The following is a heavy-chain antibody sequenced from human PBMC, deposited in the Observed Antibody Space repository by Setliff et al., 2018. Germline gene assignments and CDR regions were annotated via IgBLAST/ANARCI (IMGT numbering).Heavy chain of an antibody. CDR1: GFTVSSNY. CDR3: GRAKLSYYYMDV. Sequence: LRLSCAASGFTVSSNYMSWVRQPPGKALEWLARIDWDDDKYYSTSLKARLTTSKDTSKTQVILTMTNMDPVETATYYCGRAKLSYYYMDVWGKGTTVTVSS. J-gene: IGHJ6*03. CDR2: IDWDDDK. V-gene: IGHV2-70*11.